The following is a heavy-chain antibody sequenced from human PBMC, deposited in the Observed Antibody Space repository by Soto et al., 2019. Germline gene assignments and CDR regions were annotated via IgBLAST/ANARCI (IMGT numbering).Heavy chain of an antibody. Sequence: PGGSMRLSCAASGFTFCSYAMSWVRQEPGKGLEWVSAISGSGGSTYYADSVKGRFTISRDNSKNTLYLQMNSLRAEDTAVYYCAKDWRDTAMVTRPDYWGQGTLVTVSS. CDR2: ISGSGGST. CDR1: GFTFCSYA. J-gene: IGHJ4*02. D-gene: IGHD5-18*01. CDR3: AKDWRDTAMVTRPDY. V-gene: IGHV3-23*01.